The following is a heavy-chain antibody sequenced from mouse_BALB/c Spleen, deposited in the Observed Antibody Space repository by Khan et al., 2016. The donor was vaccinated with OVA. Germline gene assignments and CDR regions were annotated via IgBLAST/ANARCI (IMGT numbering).Heavy chain of an antibody. CDR1: GYTFNSYW. Sequence: QVQLKQSGTELMKPGASVKISCKAAGYTFNSYWIEWVKQRPGHGLEWIGEILPGSGSTNYNEIFKDKATFTADTSSNTAYIQLSSLTSEDSAVYYCERGRRGYAMDYWGQGTSVTVSS. CDR3: ERGRRGYAMDY. V-gene: IGHV1-9*01. CDR2: ILPGSGST. J-gene: IGHJ4*01.